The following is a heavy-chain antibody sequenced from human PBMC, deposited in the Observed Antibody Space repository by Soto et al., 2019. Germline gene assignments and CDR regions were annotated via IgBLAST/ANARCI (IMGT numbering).Heavy chain of an antibody. CDR2: IYHSGST. V-gene: IGHV4-30-2*01. Sequence: SQNLSLTSAVSAGSISSGGYSWCWIRQPPGKGLEWIGYIYHSGSTYYNPSLKSRVTISVDWSKNQFSLKLSSVTAADTAVYYCARVSGSYYYGKDVWGQGTTVPVSS. D-gene: IGHD1-26*01. J-gene: IGHJ6*02. CDR3: ARVSGSYYYGKDV. CDR1: AGSISSGGYS.